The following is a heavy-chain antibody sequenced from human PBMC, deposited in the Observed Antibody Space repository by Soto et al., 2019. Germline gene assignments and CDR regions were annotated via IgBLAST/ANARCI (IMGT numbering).Heavy chain of an antibody. CDR3: ARGPRADYGDYYFDY. J-gene: IGHJ4*02. CDR1: GFNFSRHD. CDR2: IGTAGDP. Sequence: GGSLRLSCAASGFNFSRHDMYWVRQATGKCLEWVSAIGTAGDPYYPGSVKGRFTISRENAKNSLYLQMNSLRAGDTAVYYCARGPRADYGDYYFDYWGQGXLVTVYS. V-gene: IGHV3-13*05. D-gene: IGHD4-17*01.